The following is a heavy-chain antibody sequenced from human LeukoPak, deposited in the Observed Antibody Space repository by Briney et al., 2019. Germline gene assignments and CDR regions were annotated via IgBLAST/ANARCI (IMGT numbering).Heavy chain of an antibody. CDR3: ARVAPNRRYCSGGSCLNYFDY. CDR2: ISAYNGHT. Sequence: ASVKVSCKASGYTFTSYGISWVRQAPGQGLECMGWISAYNGHTNYAQKLQGRVTMTTDTSTTTAYMELRSLRSDDTAVYYCARVAPNRRYCSGGSCLNYFDYWGQGTLVTVSS. CDR1: GYTFTSYG. D-gene: IGHD2-15*01. J-gene: IGHJ4*02. V-gene: IGHV1-18*01.